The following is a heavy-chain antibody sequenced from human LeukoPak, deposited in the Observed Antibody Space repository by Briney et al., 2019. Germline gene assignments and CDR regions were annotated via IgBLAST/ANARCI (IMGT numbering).Heavy chain of an antibody. V-gene: IGHV1-2*02. CDR3: ARVTVRGVISSLGY. CDR2: INPNSGDT. D-gene: IGHD3-10*01. CDR1: GYSFTGYY. Sequence: ASVKVSCKASGYSFTGYYMHWVRQAPGQGLEWMGWINPNSGDTNFAQNFQGRVTMTRDMSTSTVYMELSRLRSDDTAVYYCARVTVRGVISSLGYWGQGTLVTVSS. J-gene: IGHJ4*02.